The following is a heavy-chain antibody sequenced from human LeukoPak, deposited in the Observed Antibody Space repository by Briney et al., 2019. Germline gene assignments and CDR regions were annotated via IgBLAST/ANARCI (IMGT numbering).Heavy chain of an antibody. V-gene: IGHV3-21*01. CDR2: ISSSSSYI. J-gene: IGHJ3*02. Sequence: GGSLRLSCAASGFTFSSYSMNWVRQALGKGLEWVSSISSSSSYIYYADSVKGRFTISRDNAKNSLYLQMNSLRAEDTAVYYCARDRGPEGAFDIWGQGTMVTVSS. CDR3: ARDRGPEGAFDI. CDR1: GFTFSSYS.